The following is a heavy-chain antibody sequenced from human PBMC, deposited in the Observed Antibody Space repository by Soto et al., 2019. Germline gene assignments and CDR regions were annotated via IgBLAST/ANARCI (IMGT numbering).Heavy chain of an antibody. Sequence: QVQLVQSGAEVKKPGSSVKVSCKASGGTFSSYSITWVRQAPGQGLEWMGGIISVFGTPKYAQKLQGRVTITEDRSTSTAYMELSSLRSEDTAVYYFARAGDILTTYEYGMDGWGQGTTVTVSS. V-gene: IGHV1-69*06. CDR2: IISVFGTP. J-gene: IGHJ6*02. CDR3: ARAGDILTTYEYGMDG. D-gene: IGHD3-9*01. CDR1: GGTFSSYS.